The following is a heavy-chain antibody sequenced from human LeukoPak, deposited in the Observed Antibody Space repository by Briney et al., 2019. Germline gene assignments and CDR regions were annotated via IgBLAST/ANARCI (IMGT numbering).Heavy chain of an antibody. V-gene: IGHV4-4*02. J-gene: IGHJ6*02. D-gene: IGHD2-2*02. Sequence: SETLSLTCAVSGGSISSSNWWSWVRQPPGKGLEWIGEIYHSGSTNYNPSLKSRVTISVDKSKNQFSLKLSSVTAADTAVYYCARDQVLGAPAAIRGYYYYYGMDVWGQGTTVTVSS. CDR3: ARDQVLGAPAAIRGYYYYYGMDV. CDR2: IYHSGST. CDR1: GGSISSSNW.